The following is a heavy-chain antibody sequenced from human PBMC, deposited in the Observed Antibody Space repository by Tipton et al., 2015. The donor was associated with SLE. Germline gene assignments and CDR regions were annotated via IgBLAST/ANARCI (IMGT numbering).Heavy chain of an antibody. D-gene: IGHD3-9*01. Sequence: TLSLTCTVSGGSISGPYHWSWIRQAAGKGLEWIGRFDPNGSTRYNPSLKSRVTTSVDTSNNQISLQLSSVMAADTAVYFCARQGAYYDIRNENKNRNWFDPWGHGTLVTVSS. J-gene: IGHJ5*02. CDR1: GGSISGPYH. CDR2: FDPNGST. V-gene: IGHV4-61*02. CDR3: ARQGAYYDIRNENKNRNWFDP.